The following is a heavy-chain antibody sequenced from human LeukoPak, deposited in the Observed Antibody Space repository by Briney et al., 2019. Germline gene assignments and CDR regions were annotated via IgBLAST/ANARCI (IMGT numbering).Heavy chain of an antibody. J-gene: IGHJ4*02. CDR1: GFTFNSHH. CDR2: APHDGTSP. V-gene: IGHV3-30*03. Sequence: GGSLRLSCAVSGFTFNSHHMHWVRQAPNKGLDWVAVAPHDGTSPSHAASVNGRLTISRDNSKDTVFLQMDSLRVDDTAIYYCARQSLGASGLDHWGQGVLVTVSS. D-gene: IGHD1-26*01. CDR3: ARQSLGASGLDH.